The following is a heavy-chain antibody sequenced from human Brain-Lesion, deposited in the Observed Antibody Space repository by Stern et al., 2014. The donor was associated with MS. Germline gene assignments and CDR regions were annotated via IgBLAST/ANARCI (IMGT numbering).Heavy chain of an antibody. CDR3: ANSPATPSGYDRFDY. J-gene: IGHJ4*02. Sequence: EVQLVQSGAEVKKPGESLKISCEASGYLFDDYWIGWVRQMSGRGLELVAIIFPRDSNTRYSPSAQGQGTISAVKSISTAYLRWSTLKPSDPALYYCANSPATPSGYDRFDYWGQGALVTVSS. CDR1: GYLFDDYW. CDR2: IFPRDSNT. D-gene: IGHD5-12*01. V-gene: IGHV5-51*03.